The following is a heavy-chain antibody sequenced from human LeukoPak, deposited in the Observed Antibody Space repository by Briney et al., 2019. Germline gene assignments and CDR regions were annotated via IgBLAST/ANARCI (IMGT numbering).Heavy chain of an antibody. CDR1: GASVSGSPYY. Sequence: SETLSLTCTVSGASVSGSPYYWGWIRQPPGKGLEWIGSIYSSGSTYYNASLQSRVTTSVDTSKNQFSLKLSSVTAADTAVYYCARIVGLVTFDYWAREPWSPSPQ. CDR3: ARIVGLVTFDY. V-gene: IGHV4-39*07. D-gene: IGHD1-26*01. J-gene: IGHJ4*02. CDR2: IYSSGST.